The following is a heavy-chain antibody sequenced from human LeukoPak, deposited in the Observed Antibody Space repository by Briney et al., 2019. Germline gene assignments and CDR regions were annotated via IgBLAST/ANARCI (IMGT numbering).Heavy chain of an antibody. D-gene: IGHD6-6*01. CDR2: IYSRGST. CDR1: GGSISSSNYY. Sequence: PSETLSLTCIVSGGSISSSNYYWGWIRQSPWKGLEWIGSIYSRGSTYYNPSLKSRVIVSSDMSKNQFSLMLTSVTAADTAVYYCARIEYSSSCDYWGQGTLVTVSP. V-gene: IGHV4-39*07. CDR3: ARIEYSSSCDY. J-gene: IGHJ4*02.